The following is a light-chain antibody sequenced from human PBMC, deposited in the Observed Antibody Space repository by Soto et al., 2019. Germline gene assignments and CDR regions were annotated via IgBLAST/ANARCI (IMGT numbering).Light chain of an antibody. Sequence: DIQMTQSPSSLSASVGDRVTITCRASQSISSYLNWYQQKPGKAPKLLIYAASSLQSGVPSRFSGSGSRTDFTLTISSLQPEDFATYYCQQSYSTPRYTFGQGTKVDIK. CDR1: QSISSY. CDR2: AAS. J-gene: IGKJ2*01. CDR3: QQSYSTPRYT. V-gene: IGKV1-39*01.